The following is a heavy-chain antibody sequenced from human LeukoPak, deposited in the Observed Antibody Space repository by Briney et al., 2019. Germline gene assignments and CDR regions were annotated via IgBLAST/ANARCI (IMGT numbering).Heavy chain of an antibody. CDR2: IYYSGST. CDR3: ARNRRNYYGSGSYYPFDY. V-gene: IGHV4-59*12. Sequence: SETLSLTCTVSGGSISSYYWSWIRQPPGKGLEWIGYIYYSGSTNYNPSLKSRVTISVDTSKNQFSLKLSSVTAADTAVYYCARNRRNYYGSGSYYPFDYWGQGTLVTVSS. CDR1: GGSISSYY. D-gene: IGHD3-10*01. J-gene: IGHJ4*02.